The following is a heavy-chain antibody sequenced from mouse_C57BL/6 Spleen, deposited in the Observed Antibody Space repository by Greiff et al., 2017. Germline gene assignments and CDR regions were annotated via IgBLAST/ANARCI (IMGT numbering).Heavy chain of an antibody. CDR1: GYTFTDYY. D-gene: IGHD4-1*01. Sequence: QLQQSGAELVRPGASVKLSCKASGYTFTDYYINWVKQRPGQGLEWIARIYPGSGNTYYNEKFKGKATLTAEKSSSTAYMQLSSLTSEDSAVYFCARGGWDDAMDYWGQGTSVTVSS. J-gene: IGHJ4*01. CDR2: IYPGSGNT. V-gene: IGHV1-76*01. CDR3: ARGGWDDAMDY.